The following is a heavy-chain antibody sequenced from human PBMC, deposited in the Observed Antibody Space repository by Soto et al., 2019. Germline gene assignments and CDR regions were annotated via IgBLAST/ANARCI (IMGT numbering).Heavy chain of an antibody. CDR3: ARAIASSNIRVVVIN. V-gene: IGHV4-4*02. D-gene: IGHD3-10*01. CDR2: IYHSGNT. CDR1: GASIITDNW. J-gene: IGHJ4*02. Sequence: QVQLQESGPGLVKPSGTLSLTCALSGASIITDNWWSWVRQPPGKEMEWIGEIYHSGNTNFNPSVKSRVTISVYTSKTESSLTVRSVPAADTAIYYCARAIASSNIRVVVINWGQGTLVTVSS.